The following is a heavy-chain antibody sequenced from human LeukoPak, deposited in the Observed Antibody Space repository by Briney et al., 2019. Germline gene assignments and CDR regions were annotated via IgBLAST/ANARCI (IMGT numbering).Heavy chain of an antibody. V-gene: IGHV3-23*01. CDR2: MSGSGSST. CDR1: GFNFRSFG. D-gene: IGHD6-19*01. CDR3: AKDAQGLVRGGIYFDF. J-gene: IGHJ4*02. Sequence: GGSLRLSCAASGFNFRSFGMNWVRQVPGKGPEWVSSMSGSGSSTDYADSVKGRFTISRDNSKNTLYLQMNSLRAEDTALYYCAKDAQGLVRGGIYFDFWGQGSLVTVSS.